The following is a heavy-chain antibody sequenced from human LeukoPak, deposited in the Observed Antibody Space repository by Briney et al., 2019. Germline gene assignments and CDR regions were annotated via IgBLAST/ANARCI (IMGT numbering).Heavy chain of an antibody. CDR2: IYGDDET. J-gene: IGHJ4*02. V-gene: IGHV3-53*01. CDR1: GFTITTNY. CDR3: AKSSIVVVVAATFDY. D-gene: IGHD2-15*01. Sequence: GGSLRLSCAASGFTITTNYMNWVRQAPGKGLEWVSVIYGDDETNYADSVKGRFTISRDNSKNTLYLQMNSLRAEDTAVYYCAKSSIVVVVAATFDYWGQGTLVTVSS.